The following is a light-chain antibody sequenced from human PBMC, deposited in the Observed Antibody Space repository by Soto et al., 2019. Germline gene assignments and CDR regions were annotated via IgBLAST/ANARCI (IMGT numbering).Light chain of an antibody. V-gene: IGKV3-20*01. CDR2: GAS. Sequence: EIVLTQSPGTLSLSPGERATLSCRASQSVDSTYLTWYQQKPGQAPRLLIYGASGRATGIPDRFSGSGSGTDFTLTISRLGPEDFAVYFCQYYDSFRTFGQGTKVEIK. CDR1: QSVDSTY. J-gene: IGKJ1*01. CDR3: QYYDSFRT.